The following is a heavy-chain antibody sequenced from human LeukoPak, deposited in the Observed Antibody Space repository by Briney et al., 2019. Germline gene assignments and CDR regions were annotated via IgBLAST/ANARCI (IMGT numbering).Heavy chain of an antibody. V-gene: IGHV1-24*01. D-gene: IGHD4-17*01. CDR1: GGTFSSYA. CDR3: ATDRNTVTSYYFDY. Sequence: ASVKVSCKASGGTFSSYAISWVRQAPGQGLEWMGGFDPEDGETIYAQKFQGRVTMTEDTSTDTAYMELSSLRSEDTAVYYCATDRNTVTSYYFDYWGQGTLVTVSS. J-gene: IGHJ4*02. CDR2: FDPEDGET.